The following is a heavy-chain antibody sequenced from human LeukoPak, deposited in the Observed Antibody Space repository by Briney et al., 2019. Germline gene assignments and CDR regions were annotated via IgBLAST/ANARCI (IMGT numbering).Heavy chain of an antibody. CDR2: IYYSGST. V-gene: IGHV4-59*01. Sequence: SETLSLTCTVSGGSISNYYWSWIRQPPGKGLEWIGYIYYSGSTNYNPSLKSRVTTSVDTSKNQFSLKLSSVAAADTAVYYCARSYSNIFSWFDPWGQGTLVTVSS. J-gene: IGHJ5*02. D-gene: IGHD3-3*02. CDR1: GGSISNYY. CDR3: ARSYSNIFSWFDP.